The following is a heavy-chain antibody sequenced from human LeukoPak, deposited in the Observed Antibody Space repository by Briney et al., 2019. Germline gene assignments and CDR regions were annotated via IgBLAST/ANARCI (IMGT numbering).Heavy chain of an antibody. CDR2: IYYSGST. Sequence: SETLSLTCTVSGGSITSYHYSWIRQPPGKGLEWIGYIYYSGSTNYNPSLKSRVTISVDTSKNQFSLKLSSVTAADTAVYYCARDGSYWGYWGQGTLVTVSS. V-gene: IGHV4-59*01. CDR3: ARDGSYWGY. CDR1: GGSITSYH. D-gene: IGHD1-26*01. J-gene: IGHJ4*02.